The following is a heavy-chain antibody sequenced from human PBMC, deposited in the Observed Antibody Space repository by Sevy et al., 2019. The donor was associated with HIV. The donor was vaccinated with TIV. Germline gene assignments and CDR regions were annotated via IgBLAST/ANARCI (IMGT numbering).Heavy chain of an antibody. CDR3: XXFFTKIPSGWQGSEGRSYYYYGMDV. V-gene: IGHV1-24*01. Sequence: ASVKVSCKVSGYTLTELSMHWVRQAPGKGLEWMGGFDPEDGETIYAQKFQGRVTMTEDTSTDTAYMELSSLRSEDTAVYXXXXFFTKIPSGWQGSEGRSYYYYGMDVWGQGTTVTVSS. CDR2: FDPEDGET. D-gene: IGHD6-19*01. CDR1: GYTLTELS. J-gene: IGHJ6*02.